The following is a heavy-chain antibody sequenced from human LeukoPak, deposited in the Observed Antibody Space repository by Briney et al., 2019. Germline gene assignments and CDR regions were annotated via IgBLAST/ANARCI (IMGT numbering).Heavy chain of an antibody. J-gene: IGHJ4*02. CDR2: INPSGGST. CDR3: ARGGVVVPAAITEFDY. D-gene: IGHD2-2*02. V-gene: IGHV1-46*01. Sequence: ASVKVSCKASGYIFTSYYMHWVRQAPGQGLEWMGIINPSGGSTSYAQKFQGRVTMTRDTSTSTVYMELSSLRSEDTAVYYCARGGVVVPAAITEFDYWGQGTLVTVSS. CDR1: GYIFTSYY.